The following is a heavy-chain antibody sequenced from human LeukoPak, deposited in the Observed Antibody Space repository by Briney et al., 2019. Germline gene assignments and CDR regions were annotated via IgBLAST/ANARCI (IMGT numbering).Heavy chain of an antibody. CDR1: GFTFSSYG. CDR3: AKDYAVGSIDY. D-gene: IGHD3-16*01. Sequence: GGSLRLSCAVSGFTFSSYGMSWVRQAPGKGLEWVSCISSSSDSTYYAGSVKGRFTISRDNSKNTVSLQMESLRAEDTALYYCAKDYAVGSIDYWGQGTLVTVSS. J-gene: IGHJ4*02. CDR2: ISSSSDST. V-gene: IGHV3-23*01.